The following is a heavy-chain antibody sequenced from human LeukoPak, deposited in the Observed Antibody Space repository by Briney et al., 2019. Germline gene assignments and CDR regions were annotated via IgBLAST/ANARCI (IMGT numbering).Heavy chain of an antibody. CDR2: IFHSGST. CDR1: GYSISSGYY. D-gene: IGHD3-3*01. V-gene: IGHV4-38-2*02. Sequence: SETLSLTCTVSGYSISSGYYWGWIRQPPGKGLEWIGNIFHSGSTNYNPSLKSRVTISVDTSKNQFSLKLSSVTAADTAVYYCARGPNYDFWSGSRDYYYYYMDVWGKGTTVTVSS. J-gene: IGHJ6*03. CDR3: ARGPNYDFWSGSRDYYYYYMDV.